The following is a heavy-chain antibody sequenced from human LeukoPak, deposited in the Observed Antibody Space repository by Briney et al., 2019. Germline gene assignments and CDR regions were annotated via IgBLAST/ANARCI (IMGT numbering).Heavy chain of an antibody. Sequence: PGGSLRLSCAASGFTFSSYGMHWVRQAPGKGLEWVAVIWYDGSNKYYADSVKGRFTISRDNSKNTLYLQMNSLRAEDTAVYYCARDLFPVDYYYGMDVWGQGTTVTVSS. CDR3: ARDLFPVDYYYGMDV. J-gene: IGHJ6*02. D-gene: IGHD4-23*01. V-gene: IGHV3-33*01. CDR2: IWYDGSNK. CDR1: GFTFSSYG.